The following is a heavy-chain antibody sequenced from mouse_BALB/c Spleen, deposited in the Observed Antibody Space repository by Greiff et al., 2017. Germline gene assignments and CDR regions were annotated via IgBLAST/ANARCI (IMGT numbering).Heavy chain of an antibody. D-gene: IGHD1-1*01. J-gene: IGHJ4*01. CDR2: IDPANGNT. CDR3: ARSNPPYYYGSSYYAMDY. V-gene: IGHV14-3*02. CDR1: GFNIKDTY. Sequence: VHLQQSGAELVKPGASVKLSCTASGFNIKDTYMHWVKQRPEQGLEWIGRIDPANGNTKYDPKFQGKATITADTSSNTAYLQLSSLTSEDTAVYYCARSNPPYYYGSSYYAMDYWGQGTSVTVSS.